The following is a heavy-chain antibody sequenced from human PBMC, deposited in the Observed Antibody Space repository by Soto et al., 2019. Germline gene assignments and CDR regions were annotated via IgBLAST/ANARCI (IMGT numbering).Heavy chain of an antibody. J-gene: IGHJ4*02. D-gene: IGHD3-22*01. Sequence: GGSLRLSCAASGFSFSVYSMNWVRQAPGKGLEWVSCISGSSSTIYYADSVKGRFTISRDNAKNSLYLQLSSLRDEDTAIYYCARESSGYPDSWGQGTLVTVSS. CDR3: ARESSGYPDS. CDR2: ISGSSSTI. CDR1: GFSFSVYS. V-gene: IGHV3-48*02.